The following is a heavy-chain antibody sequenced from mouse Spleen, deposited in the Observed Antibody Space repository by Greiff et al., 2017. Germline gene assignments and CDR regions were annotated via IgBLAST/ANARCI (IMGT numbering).Heavy chain of an antibody. D-gene: IGHD1-1*01. CDR1: GYSFTGYY. Sequence: EVQLQESGPELVKPGASVKISCKASGYSFTGYYMNWVKQSPEKSLEWIGEINPSTGGTTYNQKFKAKATLTVDKSSSTAYMQLKSLTSEDSAVYYCASQLRDWYFDVWGTGTTVTVSS. CDR2: INPSTGGT. CDR3: ASQLRDWYFDV. J-gene: IGHJ1*03. V-gene: IGHV1-42*01.